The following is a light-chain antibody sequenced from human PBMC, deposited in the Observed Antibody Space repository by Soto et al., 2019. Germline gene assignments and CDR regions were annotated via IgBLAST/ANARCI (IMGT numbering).Light chain of an antibody. J-gene: IGKJ1*01. CDR2: KAS. V-gene: IGKV1-5*03. CDR1: QSINSW. CDR3: QQYHDFPGT. Sequence: DIQMTQSPSTLSASVGDRVTITCRASQSINSWLAWHQQKPGKAPKLLIYKASNLESGVPSRFSGSASGTEFTLTISSLQPDDFATYYCQQYHDFPGTFGQGTRVEIK.